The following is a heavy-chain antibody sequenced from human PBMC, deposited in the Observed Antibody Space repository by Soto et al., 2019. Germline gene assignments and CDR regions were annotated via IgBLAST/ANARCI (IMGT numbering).Heavy chain of an antibody. V-gene: IGHV1-69*02. Sequence: GASVKVSCKASGFTFTGYYMYWVRQAPGQGLEWMGRINPILGRANYAQKFQGRVTMTADKSTSTAYMELSSLRSEDTAVYYCARKLNGDYGSDYWGQGTLVTVSS. J-gene: IGHJ4*02. CDR3: ARKLNGDYGSDY. CDR2: INPILGRA. D-gene: IGHD4-17*01. CDR1: GFTFTGYY.